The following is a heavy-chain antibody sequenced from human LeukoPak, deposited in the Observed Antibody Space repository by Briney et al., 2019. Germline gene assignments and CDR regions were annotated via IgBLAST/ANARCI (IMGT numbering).Heavy chain of an antibody. CDR3: AKNSYDSSGYYSPDY. CDR1: GFTISSYV. V-gene: IGHV3-23*01. CDR2: ISVSSGST. J-gene: IGHJ4*02. Sequence: GGSLRLSCAASGFTISSYVMSWVRQAPGKGLEWVSGISVSSGSTYYADSVKGRFTISGDNSKNTLFLQMSSLRAEDTAVYYCAKNSYDSSGYYSPDYWGQGTLVTVSS. D-gene: IGHD3-22*01.